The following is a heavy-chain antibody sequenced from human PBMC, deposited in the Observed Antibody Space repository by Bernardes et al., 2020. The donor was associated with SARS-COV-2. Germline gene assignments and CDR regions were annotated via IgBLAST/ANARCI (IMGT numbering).Heavy chain of an antibody. CDR3: ARTHSYFGWSFDY. CDR1: GGSVRSYD. CDR2: IHYRGSY. D-gene: IGHD6-19*01. V-gene: IGHV4-59*08. J-gene: IGHJ4*02. Sequence: SETLSLTCTVSGGSVRSYDWSWIRQTPGKRLEWIASIHYRGSYDYNPSLRSRVTTSIDKAKNQVSLELTSVTAADTAVYYCARTHSYFGWSFDYWGQGTLVTVSS.